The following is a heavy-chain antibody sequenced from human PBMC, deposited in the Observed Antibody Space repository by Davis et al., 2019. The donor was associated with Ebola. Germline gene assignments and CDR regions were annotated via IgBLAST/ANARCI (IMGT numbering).Heavy chain of an antibody. CDR1: GFSLNTRGVA. Sequence: SGPTLVQPTQTLTLTCTFSGFSLNTRGVAVGWIRQPPGKALEWLALIYWDDDKRYSPSLKSRLTITKDTSKNQVVLTMTNMDPVDTATYYCAHRSSGSYNLDYWGQGTLVTVSS. CDR2: IYWDDDK. V-gene: IGHV2-5*02. CDR3: AHRSSGSYNLDY. D-gene: IGHD1-26*01. J-gene: IGHJ4*02.